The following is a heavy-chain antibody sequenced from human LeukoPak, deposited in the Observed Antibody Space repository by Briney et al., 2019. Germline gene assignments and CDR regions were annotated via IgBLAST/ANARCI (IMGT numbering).Heavy chain of an antibody. CDR1: RFTFSSYG. Sequence: TGGSLRLSCAASRFTFSSYGMHWVRQAPGKGLEWVAYIQYDGSNEQYADSVEGRFSISRDSSKNILYLQMNSLRAEDTAVYYCAKDRCSNGVGCYYYYMDVWGKGTTVTISS. CDR3: AKDRCSNGVGCYYYYMDV. CDR2: IQYDGSNE. D-gene: IGHD2-8*01. V-gene: IGHV3-30*02. J-gene: IGHJ6*03.